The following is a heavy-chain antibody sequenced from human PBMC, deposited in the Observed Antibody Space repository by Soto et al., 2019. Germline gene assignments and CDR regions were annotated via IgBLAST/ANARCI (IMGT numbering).Heavy chain of an antibody. J-gene: IGHJ4*02. V-gene: IGHV3-9*01. Sequence: EVQLGESVGGLVQPGRSLRLSCAASGFTFDDYAMHWVRQAPGKGLEWVSGISWNSGSIGYADSVKGRFTISRDNAKNSLYLLMNSLRAEDTALYYCAKDKSYYYCSGSPDLDYWGQGTLVTVSS. D-gene: IGHD3-10*01. CDR3: AKDKSYYYCSGSPDLDY. CDR2: ISWNSGSI. CDR1: GFTFDDYA.